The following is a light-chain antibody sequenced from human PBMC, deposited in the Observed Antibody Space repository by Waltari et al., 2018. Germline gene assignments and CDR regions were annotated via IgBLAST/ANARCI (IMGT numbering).Light chain of an antibody. V-gene: IGKV2-28*01. CDR1: QCLLHSNGYNY. CDR3: MQALQTPPT. J-gene: IGKJ1*01. Sequence: DIVMTQSPLSLPVTPGEPASLSCRSSQCLLHSNGYNYLDWYLQNPGQSPQLLIYLGSNRASGVPDRFSGSGSGTDFTLKISRVEAEDVGVYYCMQALQTPPTFGQGTKVEIK. CDR2: LGS.